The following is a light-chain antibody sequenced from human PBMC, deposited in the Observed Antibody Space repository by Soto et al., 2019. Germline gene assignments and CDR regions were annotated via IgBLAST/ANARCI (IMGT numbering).Light chain of an antibody. J-gene: IGKJ1*01. CDR3: QQSYSSPQT. Sequence: DIQMTQSPSTLSGSVGDRVTITCRASQTISSWLAWYQQKPGKAPKLLIYKASTLKSGVPSRFSGSGSGTEFTLTISRLQPEDFAIYYCQQSYSSPQTFGQGTKVDIK. CDR2: KAS. CDR1: QTISSW. V-gene: IGKV1-5*03.